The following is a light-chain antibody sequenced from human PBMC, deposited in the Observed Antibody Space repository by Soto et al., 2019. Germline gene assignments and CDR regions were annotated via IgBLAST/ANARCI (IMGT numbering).Light chain of an antibody. J-gene: IGKJ1*01. CDR2: GAS. V-gene: IGKV3-20*01. CDR3: QQYGSSTQT. CDR1: QSVSSSY. Sequence: EIVLTQSPGTLSLSPGERATLSCRASQSVSSSYLAWYQQKPGQAPRLLIYGASSRATGIPDRFSGSGSGTDFPLTIRRLEPEDFAVYYCQQYGSSTQTFGQGTKVEIK.